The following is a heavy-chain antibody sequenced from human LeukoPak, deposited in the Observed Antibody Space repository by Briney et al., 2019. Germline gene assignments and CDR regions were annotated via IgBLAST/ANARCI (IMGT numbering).Heavy chain of an antibody. J-gene: IGHJ4*02. CDR2: INTGGGTT. CDR3: ARDSGQFDY. V-gene: IGHV1-46*01. D-gene: IGHD5-12*01. CDR1: GYTFTNYY. Sequence: ASVKVSCKASGYTFTNYYMHWVRQAPGQGLEWLGVINTGGGTTSSAQKSQGRVTMTRDTSTSTVYMELSSLTSEDTAVYYCARDSGQFDYWGQGTLVTVSS.